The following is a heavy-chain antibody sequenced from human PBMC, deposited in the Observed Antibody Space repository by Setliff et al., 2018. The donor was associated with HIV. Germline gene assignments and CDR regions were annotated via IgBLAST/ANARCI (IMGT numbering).Heavy chain of an antibody. Sequence: PSETLSLTCAVYGGSFSGYYWSWIRQSPGKGLDWIGEINHSGSINYNPSLKSRVTISVDTSKNQFSLKLISVTAADTAVYYCARGRGPPQVDGYNHYNYYYMDVWGKGTTVTVSS. CDR2: INHSGSI. D-gene: IGHD1-1*01. V-gene: IGHV4-34*01. CDR1: GGSFSGYY. J-gene: IGHJ6*03. CDR3: ARGRGPPQVDGYNHYNYYYMDV.